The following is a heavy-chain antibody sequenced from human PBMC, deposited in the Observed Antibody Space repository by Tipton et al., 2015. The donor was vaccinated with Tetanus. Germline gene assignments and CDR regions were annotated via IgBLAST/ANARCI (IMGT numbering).Heavy chain of an antibody. D-gene: IGHD1-26*01. CDR1: GGTYTTHG. CDR2: IVPKFPTT. CDR3: ARGVGSRKAPGFYYFDY. J-gene: IGHJ4*02. V-gene: IGHV1-69*01. Sequence: QVQLVQSGAEVKRPGSSVKVSCKASGGTYTTHGVTWVRQAPGQRLEWMGGIVPKFPTTKYAEKFEGRLTITADESATTAHMELRGLRSDDTAMYYCARGVGSRKAPGFYYFDYWGQGTLVTVSS.